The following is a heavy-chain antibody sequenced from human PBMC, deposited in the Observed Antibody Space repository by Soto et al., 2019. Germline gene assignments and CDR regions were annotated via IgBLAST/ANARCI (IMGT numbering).Heavy chain of an antibody. CDR1: GFTFSSYA. D-gene: IGHD6-13*01. CDR3: AKGSWLSWYQNPYYFDY. CDR2: ISGSGGST. Sequence: EVQLLESRGGLGQPGGSLRLSCAASGFTFSSYAMSWVRQAPGKGLEWVSAISGSGGSTYYADSVKGRFTISRDNSKNTLYLQMNSLRAEDTAVYYCAKGSWLSWYQNPYYFDYWGQGTLVTVSS. J-gene: IGHJ4*02. V-gene: IGHV3-23*01.